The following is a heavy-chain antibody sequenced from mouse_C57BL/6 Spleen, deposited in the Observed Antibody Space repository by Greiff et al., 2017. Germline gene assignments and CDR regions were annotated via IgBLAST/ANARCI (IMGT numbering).Heavy chain of an antibody. CDR3: ARPRGSSYGGFAY. CDR2: ISSGGSYT. Sequence: EVMLVESGGDLVKPGGSLKLSCAASGFTFSSYGMSWVRQTPDKRLEWVATISSGGSYTYYPDSVKGRFTISRDNAKNTLYLQMSSLKSADTAMYYCARPRGSSYGGFAYWGQGTLVTVSA. D-gene: IGHD1-1*01. V-gene: IGHV5-6*02. J-gene: IGHJ3*01. CDR1: GFTFSSYG.